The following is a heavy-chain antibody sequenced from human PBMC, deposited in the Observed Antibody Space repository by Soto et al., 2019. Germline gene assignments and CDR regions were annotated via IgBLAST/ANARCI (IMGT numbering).Heavy chain of an antibody. V-gene: IGHV4-39*01. CDR1: GASVSSSHY. J-gene: IGHJ4*02. Sequence: QLQLQESGPGLVKSSETLSLTCSVSGASVSSSHYWGWIRQPPGKGLEWIGSVSYSGSPYYSPSFTSRITISVATSNNQFSLRVRSVTATDTAVYFCARHYNTGAFFDYWGQGKLVTVSS. D-gene: IGHD1-20*01. CDR2: VSYSGSP. CDR3: ARHYNTGAFFDY.